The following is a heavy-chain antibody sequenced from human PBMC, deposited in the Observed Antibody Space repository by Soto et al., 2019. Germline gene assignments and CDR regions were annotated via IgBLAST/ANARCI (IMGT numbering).Heavy chain of an antibody. Sequence: QMQLVQSGAALKKTGSSVTVSCKALGNTFTYRYLHWVRQAPGQALVWMGWITPFSGDVHYAQKFQERVTITRDRSINTAYMQMSSLRSEDTAMYFCAGGGAGSGPFTWELPDHWGQGTLVTVSS. CDR3: AGGGAGSGPFTWELPDH. V-gene: IGHV1-45*02. CDR2: ITPFSGDV. J-gene: IGHJ4*02. CDR1: GNTFTYRY. D-gene: IGHD1-26*01.